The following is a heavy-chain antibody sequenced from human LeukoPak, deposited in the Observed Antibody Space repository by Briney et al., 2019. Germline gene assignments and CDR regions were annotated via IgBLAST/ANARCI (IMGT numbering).Heavy chain of an antibody. V-gene: IGHV4-4*07. Sequence: PSETLSLTCTVSGGSISSYYWSWIRQPAGKGLEWIGRIYTSGSTNYNPSLKSRVTMSVDTSKNQFSLKLSSVTAADTAVYYCARDRSAAGSWSIYYFDYWGQGTLVTVSS. CDR1: GGSISSYY. D-gene: IGHD6-13*01. CDR2: IYTSGST. J-gene: IGHJ4*02. CDR3: ARDRSAAGSWSIYYFDY.